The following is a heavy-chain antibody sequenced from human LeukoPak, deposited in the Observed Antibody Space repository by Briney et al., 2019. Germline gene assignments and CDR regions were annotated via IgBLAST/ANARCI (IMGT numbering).Heavy chain of an antibody. J-gene: IGHJ6*03. V-gene: IGHV1-46*01. Sequence: ASVKVSCTASGYTFTSYYMHRVRQAPGQGLEWMGIINPSGGSTSYAQKFQGRVTMTRDTSTKTAYMELSSLRSEDTAVYYCARAYGTRYSYYYYMDVWGKGTTVTVSS. CDR1: GYTFTSYY. CDR3: ARAYGTRYSYYYYMDV. CDR2: INPSGGST. D-gene: IGHD3-10*01.